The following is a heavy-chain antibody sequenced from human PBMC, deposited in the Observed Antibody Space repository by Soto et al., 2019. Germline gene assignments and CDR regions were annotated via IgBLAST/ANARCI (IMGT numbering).Heavy chain of an antibody. V-gene: IGHV1-3*04. CDR3: ASAYCSSTSCYQSMATL. D-gene: IGHD2-2*01. Sequence: VASVKVSCKASGYTFTGYAIHWVRQAPGQRLEWMGWINTGNGNTKYSQRFQGRVTITRDTSASTAYMELSSLRSEETAVYYCASAYCSSTSCYQSMATLWGQGTLVTVSS. CDR1: GYTFTGYA. CDR2: INTGNGNT. J-gene: IGHJ4*02.